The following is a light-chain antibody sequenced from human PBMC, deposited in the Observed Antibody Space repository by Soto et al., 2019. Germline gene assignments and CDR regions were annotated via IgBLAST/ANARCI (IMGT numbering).Light chain of an antibody. Sequence: EIVLTQSPATLSSFPGDRVTLSCRASQAVNTRLAWYQHKPGQAPRLLIYLASNRAAGVPARFSGSGSGTDFTLTISSLQSEDFAVYYCQQYNNWPPWTFGQGTKVEIK. CDR3: QQYNNWPPWT. CDR2: LAS. CDR1: QAVNTR. V-gene: IGKV3D-15*01. J-gene: IGKJ1*01.